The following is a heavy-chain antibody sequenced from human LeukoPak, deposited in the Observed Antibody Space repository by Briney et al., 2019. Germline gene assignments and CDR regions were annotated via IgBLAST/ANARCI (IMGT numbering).Heavy chain of an antibody. V-gene: IGHV4-59*01. CDR1: GDFIRSYY. CDR2: IYCSGST. CDR3: ARGGFYSSQTNFDY. J-gene: IGHJ4*02. D-gene: IGHD5-18*01. Sequence: SETLSLTCAVSGDFIRSYYRSGIRQPPGKGLEWSGYIYCSGSTNYNPSLKSRVTISVDTSKNQFSLKLSSVTAADTAVYYCARGGFYSSQTNFDYWGQGTLVTVSS.